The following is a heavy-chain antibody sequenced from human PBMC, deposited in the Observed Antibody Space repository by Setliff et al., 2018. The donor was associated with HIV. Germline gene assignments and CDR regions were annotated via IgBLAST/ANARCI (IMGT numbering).Heavy chain of an antibody. CDR1: GFTFSSYA. V-gene: IGHV3-23*01. CDR3: ARDTIVGAIPLLDY. Sequence: GGSLRLSCAASGFTFSSYAMSWVRQAPGKGLEWVSAISGSGGSTYYADSVKGRFTISRDNAKNSLYLQMNSLRAEDTAVYYCARDTIVGAIPLLDYWGQGTLVTVSS. D-gene: IGHD1-26*01. CDR2: ISGSGGST. J-gene: IGHJ4*02.